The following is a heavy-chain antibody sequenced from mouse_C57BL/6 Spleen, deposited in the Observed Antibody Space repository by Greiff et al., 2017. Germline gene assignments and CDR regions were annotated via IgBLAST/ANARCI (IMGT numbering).Heavy chain of an antibody. CDR1: GFTFTTYP. CDR2: FHPYNDDT. J-gene: IGHJ4*01. D-gene: IGHD1-1*01. V-gene: IGHV1-47*01. CDR3: ARDGNYAMDY. Sequence: QVQLQQSGADLVKPGASVKLSCTASGFTFTTYPIEWMQQNPGKSLEWIANFHPYNDDTKYIEKFKGKVTLTVEESSSTVYLELSRLTSDDAAVYYCARDGNYAMDYWGQGTSVTVSS.